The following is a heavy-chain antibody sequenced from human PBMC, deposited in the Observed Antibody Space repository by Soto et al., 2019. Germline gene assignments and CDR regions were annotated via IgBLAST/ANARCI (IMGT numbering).Heavy chain of an antibody. J-gene: IGHJ6*02. V-gene: IGHV1-2*04. D-gene: IGHD2-2*01. CDR1: GYTFTGYY. Sequence: GASVKVSCKASGYTFTGYYMHWVRQAPGQGLEWMGWINPNSGGTNYAQKFQGWVTMTRDTSISTAYMELSRLRSDDTAAYYCARVAIGYCSSTSCYEEGGYYYGMDVWGQGTTVTVSS. CDR3: ARVAIGYCSSTSCYEEGGYYYGMDV. CDR2: INPNSGGT.